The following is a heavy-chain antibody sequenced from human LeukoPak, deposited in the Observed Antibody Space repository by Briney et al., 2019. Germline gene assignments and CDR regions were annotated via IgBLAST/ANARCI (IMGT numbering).Heavy chain of an antibody. D-gene: IGHD5-24*01. CDR3: ARASRDGYNQNFDY. Sequence: GESLKISCKAYGYSFFSNYWIAWVRQMPGKGLEWMGILYPGDSDSRYSPSFQGQVTISADRSISTAYLHWSSLKVSDTAMYYCARASRDGYNQNFDYWGQGTLVTVFS. J-gene: IGHJ4*02. CDR2: LYPGDSDS. CDR1: GYSFFSNYW. V-gene: IGHV5-51*01.